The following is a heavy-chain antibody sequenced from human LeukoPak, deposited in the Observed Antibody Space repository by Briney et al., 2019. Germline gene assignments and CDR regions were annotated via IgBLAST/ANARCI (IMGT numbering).Heavy chain of an antibody. CDR3: AREKESSTSPGGMDV. Sequence: PGGSLRLSCAASGFTFSSYAMHWVRQAPGKGLEWVAVISYDGSNKYYADSVKGRFTISRDNSKNTLYLQMNSLRAEDTAVYYCAREKESSTSPGGMDVWGQGTTVTVSS. J-gene: IGHJ6*02. CDR2: ISYDGSNK. V-gene: IGHV3-30-3*01. D-gene: IGHD2-2*01. CDR1: GFTFSSYA.